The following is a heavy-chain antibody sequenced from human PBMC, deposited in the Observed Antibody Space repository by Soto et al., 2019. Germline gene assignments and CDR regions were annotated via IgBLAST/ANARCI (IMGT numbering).Heavy chain of an antibody. D-gene: IGHD3-3*01. Sequence: AAVKVSCKASGYTFTSHGISWVRQSPRQGLEWMGWISAYNGNTNYAQKLQGRVTMTTDTSTSTAYMELRSLRSDDTAVYYCARGWLLSIDPFDIWGQGTMVTVSS. CDR1: GYTFTSHG. J-gene: IGHJ3*02. V-gene: IGHV1-18*04. CDR2: ISAYNGNT. CDR3: ARGWLLSIDPFDI.